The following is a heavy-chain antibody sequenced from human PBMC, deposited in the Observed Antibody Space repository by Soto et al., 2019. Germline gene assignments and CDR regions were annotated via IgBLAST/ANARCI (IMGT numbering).Heavy chain of an antibody. J-gene: IGHJ5*02. V-gene: IGHV3-7*03. CDR3: AIAFGGA. D-gene: IGHD1-26*01. Sequence: EVQLVESGGGLVQPGGSLRLSCTASGFTFSSYWMNWVRQAPGNGLEWVGNIKEDGSEKYYVDSVKGRFTISRDNAKNSLYLDLNSLRVEGTAIFFCAIAFGGAWGQGALVTVSS. CDR2: IKEDGSEK. CDR1: GFTFSSYW.